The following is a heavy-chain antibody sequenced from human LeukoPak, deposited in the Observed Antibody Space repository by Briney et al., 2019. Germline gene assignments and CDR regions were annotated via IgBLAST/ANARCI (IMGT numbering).Heavy chain of an antibody. J-gene: IGHJ3*02. V-gene: IGHV3-23*01. CDR3: VKDEVPYNGKYDGFDI. CDR1: GFLFSDYA. CDR2: IGGDGGKP. Sequence: PGGSLRLSCAASGFLFSDYAMNWVRQAPGKGLEWVSVIGGDGGKPNYADSVKGRFTISRDNRKNTPYLQMNTLRAEDTAVYYCVKDEVPYNGKYDGFDIWGQGTMVTVSP. D-gene: IGHD1-26*01.